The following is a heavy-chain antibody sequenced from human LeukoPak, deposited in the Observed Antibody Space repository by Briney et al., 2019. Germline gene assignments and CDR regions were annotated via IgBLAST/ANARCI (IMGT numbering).Heavy chain of an antibody. J-gene: IGHJ6*03. V-gene: IGHV3-9*01. D-gene: IGHD5-18*01. CDR1: GFTFDDYA. Sequence: GRSLRLSCAASGFTFDDYAMHWVRQAPGKGLEWVSGISWNSGSIGYADSVKGRFTISRDNAKNSLYLQMNSLRAEDTAVYYCARGIEGYSYGSYYYYYYMDVWGKGTTVTVSS. CDR2: ISWNSGSI. CDR3: ARGIEGYSYGSYYYYYYMDV.